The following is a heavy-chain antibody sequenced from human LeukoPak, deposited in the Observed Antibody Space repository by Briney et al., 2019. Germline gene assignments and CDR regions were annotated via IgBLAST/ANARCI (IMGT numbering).Heavy chain of an antibody. CDR3: ARALGVAARPDSAFDI. CDR1: GFTFSDYY. CDR2: ISSSSSYI. Sequence: GGSLRLSCAASGFTFSDYYMSWIRQAPGKGLEWVSSISSSSSYIYYADSVKGRFTISRDNAKNSLYLQMNSLRAEDTAVYYCARALGVAARPDSAFDIWGQGTMVTVSS. J-gene: IGHJ3*02. D-gene: IGHD6-6*01. V-gene: IGHV3-11*06.